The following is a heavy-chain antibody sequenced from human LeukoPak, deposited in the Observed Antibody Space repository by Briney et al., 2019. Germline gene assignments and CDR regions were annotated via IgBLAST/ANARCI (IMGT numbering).Heavy chain of an antibody. Sequence: GGSLRLSCAASGFTFSDYYMSWIRQAPGKGLEWVSYISSSGSTIYYADSVKGRFTISRDNAKNSLYLQMNSLRAEDTAVYYCAKSVGATAQYYFDYWGQGTLVTVSS. CDR1: GFTFSDYY. V-gene: IGHV3-11*01. CDR2: ISSSGSTI. D-gene: IGHD1-26*01. CDR3: AKSVGATAQYYFDY. J-gene: IGHJ4*02.